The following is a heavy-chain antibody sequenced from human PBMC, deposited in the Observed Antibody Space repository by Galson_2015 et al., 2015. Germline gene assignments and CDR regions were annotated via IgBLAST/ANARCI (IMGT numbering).Heavy chain of an antibody. CDR3: AKGPPLTSWPPGDLYFWYFDL. V-gene: IGHV3-30*02. CDR2: SEK. Sequence: SEKFYADSVKGRFTISKDSSKNTLYLQMKSLRVEDTAVYYCAKGPPLTSWPPGDLYFWYFDLWGRGTLVTVSS. J-gene: IGHJ2*01. D-gene: IGHD2-15*01.